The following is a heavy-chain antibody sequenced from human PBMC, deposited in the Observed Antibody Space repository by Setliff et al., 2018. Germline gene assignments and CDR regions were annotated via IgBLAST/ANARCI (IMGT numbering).Heavy chain of an antibody. V-gene: IGHV4-34*08. CDR2: IKHTGIT. D-gene: IGHD1-1*01. CDR1: GGTFTYYY. J-gene: IGHJ4*02. Sequence: SETLSLTCAASGGTFTYYYWTWVRQTPGKGLEWIGEIKHTGITNYNPSLKTRLNILVDTSKNQFSLRLNSVTASDTAVYYCATTGTYRYFDYWGQGTLVTVSS. CDR3: ATTGTYRYFDY.